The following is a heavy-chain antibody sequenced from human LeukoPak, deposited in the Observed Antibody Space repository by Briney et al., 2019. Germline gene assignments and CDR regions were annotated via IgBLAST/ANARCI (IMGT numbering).Heavy chain of an antibody. CDR1: GGTFSSYT. Sequence: GSSVKVSCKASGGTFSSYTISWVRQAPGQGLEWMGRIIPILGIANYAQKFQGRVTITADKSTSTAYMELSSLRSEDTAVYYCARVGTGTTYAFDIWGKGTTVTVSS. CDR2: IIPILGIA. J-gene: IGHJ3*02. D-gene: IGHD1-1*01. CDR3: ARVGTGTTYAFDI. V-gene: IGHV1-69*02.